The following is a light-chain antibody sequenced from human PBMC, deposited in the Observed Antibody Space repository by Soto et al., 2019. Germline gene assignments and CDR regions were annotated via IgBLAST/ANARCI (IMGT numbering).Light chain of an antibody. V-gene: IGKV3D-15*03. CDR1: QSINRK. J-gene: IGKJ4*02. CDR3: KHYDSWSPFT. Sequence: EIIMTQSPVTLSVSPGERATLSCRASQSINRKVAWYQQRPGQAPRLLISDASIRATGIPARFSGGGSGREFTLTLIILQSEDFAFFYCKHYDSWSPFTFCGGTNVEIK. CDR2: DAS.